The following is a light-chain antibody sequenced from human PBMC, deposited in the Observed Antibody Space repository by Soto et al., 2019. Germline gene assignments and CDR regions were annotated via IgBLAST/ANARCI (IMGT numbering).Light chain of an antibody. CDR2: DAS. CDR3: QQHNQWPIT. Sequence: EIVLTQSPATLSLSPGGRATLSCRASQSVSLSLAWYQQKPGQAPRLLIYDASKRASGFPARFSGSGSGTEFTLTINSLQSEDSAVYYCQQHNQWPITFGQGTRLEI. V-gene: IGKV3-11*01. CDR1: QSVSLS. J-gene: IGKJ5*01.